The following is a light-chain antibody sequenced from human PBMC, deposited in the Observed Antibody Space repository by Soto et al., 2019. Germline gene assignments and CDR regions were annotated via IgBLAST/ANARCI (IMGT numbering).Light chain of an antibody. J-gene: IGLJ2*01. Sequence: QSALTQPASVSGSPGQSITISCTGTSSDVGGYNYVSWYQHHPGKAPKLILYEVSNRPSGVANRFSGSKSGNTACLTISGLQAEDEADYYCNSVTSRTTLIFGGGTKLTVL. V-gene: IGLV2-14*01. CDR1: SSDVGGYNY. CDR3: NSVTSRTTLI. CDR2: EVS.